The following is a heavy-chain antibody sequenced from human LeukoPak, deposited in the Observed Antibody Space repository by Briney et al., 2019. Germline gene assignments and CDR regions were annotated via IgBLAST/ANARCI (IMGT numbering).Heavy chain of an antibody. CDR1: GFTFSSYE. D-gene: IGHD5-12*01. CDR3: ARVGLRFGPPQTYYYYGMDV. J-gene: IGHJ6*02. CDR2: ISSSGSTI. V-gene: IGHV3-48*03. Sequence: GGSLRLSCAASGFTFSSYEMNWVRQAPGKGLEWVSYISSSGSTIYYADSVKGRFTISRDNAKNSLYLQMNSLRAEDTAVYYCARVGLRFGPPQTYYYYGMDVWGQGTTVTVSS.